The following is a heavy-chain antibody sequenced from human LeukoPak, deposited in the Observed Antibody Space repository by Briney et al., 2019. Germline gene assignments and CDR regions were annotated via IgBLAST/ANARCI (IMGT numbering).Heavy chain of an antibody. V-gene: IGHV3-23*01. CDR2: ISGNAGST. J-gene: IGHJ4*02. D-gene: IGHD6-25*01. Sequence: GGSLRLSCAASGFTLSSYAMSWVRQAPGKGLEWVSLISGNAGSTHYADSVKGRFTISGDITKNTLYLQMNSLRAEDTAIYYCARGIPAVDYWGQGTLVTVSS. CDR1: GFTLSSYA. CDR3: ARGIPAVDY.